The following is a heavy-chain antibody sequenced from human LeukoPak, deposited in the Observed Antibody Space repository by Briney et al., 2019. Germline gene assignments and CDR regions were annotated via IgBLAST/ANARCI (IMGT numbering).Heavy chain of an antibody. J-gene: IGHJ4*02. V-gene: IGHV1-2*02. CDR3: ARDGDYDTSGYYHFDY. CDR1: GYTFTGYY. Sequence: ASVKVSCKASGYTFTGYYMHWVRQAPGQGLEWMGWINPNSGGTNYAQKFQGRVTMTRDTSISTAYMELSRLRSDDTAVYYCARDGDYDTSGYYHFDYWGQGTLVTVSS. D-gene: IGHD3-22*01. CDR2: INPNSGGT.